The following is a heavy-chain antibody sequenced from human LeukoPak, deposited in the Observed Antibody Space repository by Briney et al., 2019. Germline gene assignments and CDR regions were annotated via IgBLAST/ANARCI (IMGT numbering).Heavy chain of an antibody. CDR3: ARDLSGVTGYTYGRGIDY. CDR1: GFTFSSYE. V-gene: IGHV3-48*03. Sequence: GGSLRLSCAASGFTFSSYEMNWVRQAPGKGLEWVSYISSSGSTIYYADPVKGRFTISRDNAKNSLYLQMNSLRAEDTAVYYCARDLSGVTGYTYGRGIDYWGQGTLVTVSS. CDR2: ISSSGSTI. D-gene: IGHD5-18*01. J-gene: IGHJ4*02.